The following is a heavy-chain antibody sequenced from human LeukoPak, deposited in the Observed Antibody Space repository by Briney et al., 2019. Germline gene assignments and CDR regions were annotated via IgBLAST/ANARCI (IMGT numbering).Heavy chain of an antibody. CDR1: GFTFSSYA. Sequence: PGGSLRLSCAASGFTFSSYAMSWVRQAPGKGLEWVSAISGSGGSTYYADSVKGRFTISRDNSKNTLYLQMNSLRAEDTAVYYCAKARYDSSGYYWNHFDYWGQGTLVTVSS. CDR3: AKARYDSSGYYWNHFDY. CDR2: ISGSGGST. D-gene: IGHD3-22*01. V-gene: IGHV3-23*01. J-gene: IGHJ4*02.